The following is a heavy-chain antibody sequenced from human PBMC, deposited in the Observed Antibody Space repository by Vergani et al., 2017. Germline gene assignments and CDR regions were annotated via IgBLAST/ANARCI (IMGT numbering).Heavy chain of an antibody. D-gene: IGHD2-21*02. J-gene: IGHJ5*02. Sequence: QVQLQESGPGLVKPSETLSLTCTVSGGSISSYHWSWIRQHPGTGLEWIGYNYYSGLTYYNPSLKSRVTISVDTSKNQFSRKLSSVTAAETALYYCARDRPGGDQEGDWFDPWGQGTLVTVSS. V-gene: IGHV4-31*03. CDR1: GGSISSYH. CDR2: NYYSGLT. CDR3: ARDRPGGDQEGDWFDP.